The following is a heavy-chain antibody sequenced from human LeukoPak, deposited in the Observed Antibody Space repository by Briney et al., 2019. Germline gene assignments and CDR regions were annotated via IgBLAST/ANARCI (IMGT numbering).Heavy chain of an antibody. V-gene: IGHV3-23*01. CDR2: IRETGSDT. CDR1: GFTFSSYT. J-gene: IGHJ4*02. CDR3: AKGRVVAATNRPFDY. Sequence: GGSLRLSCAASGFTFSSYTMSWVRQAPGKGLEWVSTIRETGSDTYYADSVKGRFTISRDNSKNTLYLQMNGLRADDTAVYYCAKGRVVAATNRPFDYWGQGTLVTVSS. D-gene: IGHD2-15*01.